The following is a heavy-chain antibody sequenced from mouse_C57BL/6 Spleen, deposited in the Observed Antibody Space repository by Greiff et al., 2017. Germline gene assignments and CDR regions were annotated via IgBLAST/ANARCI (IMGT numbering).Heavy chain of an antibody. J-gene: IGHJ1*03. V-gene: IGHV1-76*01. CDR2: IYPGSGNT. CDR1: GYTFTDYY. Sequence: QVQLKESGAELVRPGASVKLSCKASGYTFTDYYINWVKQRPGQGLEWIARIYPGSGNTYYNEKFKGKATLTAEKSSSTAYMQLSSLTSEDSAVYFCARDTGDYYWYFDVWGTGTTVTVSS. D-gene: IGHD1-1*01. CDR3: ARDTGDYYWYFDV.